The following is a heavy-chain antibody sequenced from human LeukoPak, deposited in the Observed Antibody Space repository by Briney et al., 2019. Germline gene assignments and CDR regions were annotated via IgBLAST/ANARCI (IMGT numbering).Heavy chain of an antibody. Sequence: ASVKVSCKASTDTFINYDINWVRQATGQGLEWIGWMNPNTGNTGYAQNFQGRVTMTRDTSISTAHIELSSLRPEDTAVYYCAVTPSNLSHLDKWGQGTLVTISS. CDR2: MNPNTGNT. D-gene: IGHD4-11*01. CDR3: AVTPSNLSHLDK. J-gene: IGHJ4*02. CDR1: TDTFINYD. V-gene: IGHV1-8*01.